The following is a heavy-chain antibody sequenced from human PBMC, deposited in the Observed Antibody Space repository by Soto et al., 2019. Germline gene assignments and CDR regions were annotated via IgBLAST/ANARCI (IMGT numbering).Heavy chain of an antibody. CDR3: VKYCSSTRCNGVAIKTLED. CDR2: ISSSGNNV. Sequence: GGSLRFSCAASRFLFSTYVLILVLLAPGKGLEWVSFISSSGNNVYYPDYVKGRFTISRDNTRNSLYLQMNRMRDEDTALYYGVKYCSSTRCNGVAIKTLEDWGQGT. J-gene: IGHJ4*02. V-gene: IGHV3-48*03. D-gene: IGHD2-2*01. CDR1: RFLFSTYV.